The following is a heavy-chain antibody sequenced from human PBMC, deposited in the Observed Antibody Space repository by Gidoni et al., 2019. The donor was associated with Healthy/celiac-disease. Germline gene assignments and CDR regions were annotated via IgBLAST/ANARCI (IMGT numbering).Heavy chain of an antibody. CDR2: IYYSGST. D-gene: IGHD4-17*01. Sequence: QLQLQESGPGLVKPSETLSLPCPVPGGSISSSSYYWGWIRQPPGKGLEWIGSIYYSGSTYYNPSLKSRVTISVDTSKNQFSLKLSSVTAADTAVYYCATHDYGDPHAGLGYYYYGMDVWGQGTTVTVSS. CDR1: GGSISSSSYY. V-gene: IGHV4-39*07. J-gene: IGHJ6*02. CDR3: ATHDYGDPHAGLGYYYYGMDV.